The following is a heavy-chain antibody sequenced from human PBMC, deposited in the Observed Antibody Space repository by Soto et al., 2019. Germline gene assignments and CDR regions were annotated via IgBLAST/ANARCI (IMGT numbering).Heavy chain of an antibody. J-gene: IGHJ4*02. Sequence: QVQLQESGPGLVKPSETLSLTCTVSGGSISHYYWSWIRHPPGKGLGWIGYVSSTGSTNSNPSLRIRVTIPLDTSKNECYLKLSCVTAADTGLYYCATGQIYYGSHYWGQGTLVTVSS. CDR2: VSSTGST. V-gene: IGHV4-59*01. CDR1: GGSISHYY. D-gene: IGHD3-10*01. CDR3: ATGQIYYGSHY.